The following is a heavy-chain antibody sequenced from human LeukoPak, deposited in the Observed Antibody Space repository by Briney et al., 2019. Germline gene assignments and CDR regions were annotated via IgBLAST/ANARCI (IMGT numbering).Heavy chain of an antibody. CDR3: ARRYYDSSGLYYYMDV. J-gene: IGHJ6*03. Sequence: VGSLRLSCAASGFTVSSNYMSWVRQAPGKGLEWVSVIYSGGSTYYADSVKGRFTISRDNSKNTLYLQMNSLRAEDTAVYYCARRYYDSSGLYYYMDVWGKGTTVTISS. CDR1: GFTVSSNY. D-gene: IGHD3-22*01. V-gene: IGHV3-66*01. CDR2: IYSGGST.